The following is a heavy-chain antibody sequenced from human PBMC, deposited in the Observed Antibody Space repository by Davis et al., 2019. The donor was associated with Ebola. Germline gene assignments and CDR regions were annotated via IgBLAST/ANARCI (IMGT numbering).Heavy chain of an antibody. Sequence: SETLSLTCTVSGGSISSSSYYWGWIRQPPGKGLEWIGSIYYSGSTYYNPSLKSRVTISVDTSKNQFSLKLSSVTAADTAVYYCARQTTVPSDYFDYWGQGTLVTVSS. V-gene: IGHV4-39*01. J-gene: IGHJ4*02. D-gene: IGHD4-11*01. CDR2: IYYSGST. CDR3: ARQTTVPSDYFDY. CDR1: GGSISSSSYY.